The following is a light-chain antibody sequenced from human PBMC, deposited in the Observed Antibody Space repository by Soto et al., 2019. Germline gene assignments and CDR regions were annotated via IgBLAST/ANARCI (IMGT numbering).Light chain of an antibody. CDR2: GVS. V-gene: IGKV3-20*01. J-gene: IGKJ3*01. Sequence: EIVLTQSPGTLSLSPGERATLSCRASQSVSSTYLAWYQQKPGQAPRLLIYGVSRRATGIPDRFSGSGSGTDFTLTISRLEPEDFAVYYCQLYGDSPPGTFGPGTKVDIK. CDR3: QLYGDSPPGT. CDR1: QSVSSTY.